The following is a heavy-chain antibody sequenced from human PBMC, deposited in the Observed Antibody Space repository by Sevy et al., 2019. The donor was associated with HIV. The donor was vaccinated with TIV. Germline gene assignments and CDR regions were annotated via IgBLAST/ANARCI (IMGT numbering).Heavy chain of an antibody. CDR3: TRALATVVTPEYYFDY. CDR2: FRRNSYEPYGGTT. D-gene: IGHD4-17*01. J-gene: IGHJ4*02. Sequence: GGSLRLSCTVSGFTFGDYAMSWFRQAPGKGLEWVAFFRRNSYEPYGGTTEYAASVKGRFTISRDDSKSIAYLQMNSLKTEDTAVYYCTRALATVVTPEYYFDYWGQGTLVTVSS. V-gene: IGHV3-49*03. CDR1: GFTFGDYA.